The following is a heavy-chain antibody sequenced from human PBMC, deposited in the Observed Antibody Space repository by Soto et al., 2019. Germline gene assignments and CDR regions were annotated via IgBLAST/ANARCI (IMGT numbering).Heavy chain of an antibody. CDR1: GYTFSNYG. V-gene: IGHV1-18*01. CDR2: ISAYNGNT. J-gene: IGHJ4*02. Sequence: ASVKVSCKTSGYTFSNYGINWVRQAPGQGLEWMGWISAYNGNTSYAQKFQGRVTMTRNTSISTAYMELSSLRSDDTAVYFCARDAFYYDGPTGKYYFDYWGQGTPVTVSS. D-gene: IGHD1-1*01. CDR3: ARDAFYYDGPTGKYYFDY.